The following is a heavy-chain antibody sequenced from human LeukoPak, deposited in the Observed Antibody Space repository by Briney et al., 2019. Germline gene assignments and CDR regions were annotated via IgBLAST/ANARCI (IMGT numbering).Heavy chain of an antibody. CDR3: AKALTYYDFWSGYPNFDY. Sequence: SETLSLTCTVSGYSISSGYFWGWIRQPPGKGLEWIGSVYHSESTYYNPSLKSRVTISVDTSKNQFSLKLSSVTAADTAVYYCAKALTYYDFWSGYPNFDYWGQGTLVTVSS. J-gene: IGHJ4*02. V-gene: IGHV4-38-2*02. CDR2: VYHSEST. D-gene: IGHD3-3*01. CDR1: GYSISSGYF.